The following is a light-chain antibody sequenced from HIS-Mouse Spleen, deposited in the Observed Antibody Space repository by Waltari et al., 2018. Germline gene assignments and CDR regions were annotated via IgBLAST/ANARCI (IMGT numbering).Light chain of an antibody. CDR2: EGS. J-gene: IGLJ1*01. CDR3: CSYAGSSLYV. V-gene: IGLV2-23*01. Sequence: QSALTQPASLSGSPGQLITISCTGTSSDVGSYNLVSWYQQHPGKAPKLMIYEGSKRPSGVSNRFSGSKSGNTASLTISGLQAEDEADYYCCSYAGSSLYVFGTGTKVTVL. CDR1: SSDVGSYNL.